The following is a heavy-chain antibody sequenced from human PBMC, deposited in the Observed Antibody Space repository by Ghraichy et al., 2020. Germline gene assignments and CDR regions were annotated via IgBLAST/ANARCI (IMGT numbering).Heavy chain of an antibody. CDR2: ISSSSSYI. J-gene: IGHJ6*02. CDR1: GFTFSSYS. CDR3: ARVDYYDSSGYRSSSYYGMDV. D-gene: IGHD3-22*01. Sequence: GGSLRLSCAASGFTFSSYSMNWVRQAPGKGLEWVSSISSSSSYIYYADSVKGRFTISRDNAKNSLYLQMNSLRAEDTAVYYCARVDYYDSSGYRSSSYYGMDVWGQGTTVTVSS. V-gene: IGHV3-21*01.